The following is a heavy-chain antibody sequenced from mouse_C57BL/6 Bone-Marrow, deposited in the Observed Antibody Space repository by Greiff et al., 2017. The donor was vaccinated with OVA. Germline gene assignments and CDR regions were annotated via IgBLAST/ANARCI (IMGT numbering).Heavy chain of an antibody. V-gene: IGHV2-3*01. D-gene: IGHD2-3*01. CDR3: AMDGYYLNWYFDV. CDR2: LWGDGST. J-gene: IGHJ1*03. Sequence: QVQLKESGPGLVAPSQSLSITCTVSGFSLTSYGVSWVRQPPGKGLEWLGVLWGDGSTNYHSALISRLSISKDNSKSQVCLKLNRLQTDDTATYYCAMDGYYLNWYFDVWGTGTTVTVSS. CDR1: GFSLTSYG.